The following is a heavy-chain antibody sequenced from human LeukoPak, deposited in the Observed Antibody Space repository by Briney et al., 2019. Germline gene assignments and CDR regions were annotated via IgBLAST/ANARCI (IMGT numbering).Heavy chain of an antibody. D-gene: IGHD1-26*01. V-gene: IGHV1-18*01. CDR3: ARRRGVGALGGAFDI. CDR1: GYTFTSYG. CDR2: ISAYNGNA. J-gene: IGHJ3*02. Sequence: ASVKVSCKASGYTFTSYGISWVRQAPGQGLEWMGWISAYNGNADYAQKFQGRVTITRNTSISTAYMELSSLRSEDTAVYYCARRRGVGALGGAFDIWGQGTMVTVSS.